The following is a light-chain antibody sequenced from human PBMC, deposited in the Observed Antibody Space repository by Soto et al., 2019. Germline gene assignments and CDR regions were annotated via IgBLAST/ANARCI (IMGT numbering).Light chain of an antibody. CDR2: NVS. V-gene: IGLV2-14*01. J-gene: IGLJ2*01. CDR3: SSFTSTNTVL. Sequence: QSALTQPASVSGSPGQPITISCTGTSSDVGGYNYVSWYQQHPGKAPKLMIYNVSNRPSGVSNRFSGSKSGNTASLTISGLQAEDEGHYYCSSFTSTNTVLFGGGTKLTVL. CDR1: SSDVGGYNY.